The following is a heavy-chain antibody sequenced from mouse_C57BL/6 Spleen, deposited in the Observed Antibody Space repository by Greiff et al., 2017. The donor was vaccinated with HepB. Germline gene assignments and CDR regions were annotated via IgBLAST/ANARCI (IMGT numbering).Heavy chain of an antibody. CDR2: INPSNGGT. D-gene: IGHD1-1*01. V-gene: IGHV1-53*01. CDR3: ARTFYYYGSSSYYFDY. Sequence: QVQLQQPGTELVKPGASVKLSCKASGYTFTSYWMHWVKQRPGQGLEWIGNINPSNGGTNYNEKFKSKATLTVDKSSSTAYMQLSSLTSEDSAVYYCARTFYYYGSSSYYFDYWGQGTTLTVSS. CDR1: GYTFTSYW. J-gene: IGHJ2*01.